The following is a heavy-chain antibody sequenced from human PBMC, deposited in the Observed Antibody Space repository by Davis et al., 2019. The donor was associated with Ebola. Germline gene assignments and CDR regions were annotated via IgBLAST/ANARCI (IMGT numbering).Heavy chain of an antibody. V-gene: IGHV1-2*06. CDR1: GYSFTGYY. Sequence: ASSMTASCTASGYSFTGYYRHWVRQAPGQGLEWMGRINPNSGGTNYAQKFQGRVTMTRDTSISTAYMELSRLRSDDTAVYYCARGLYSSSWIGGWFDPWGQGTLVTVSS. J-gene: IGHJ5*02. CDR3: ARGLYSSSWIGGWFDP. D-gene: IGHD6-13*01. CDR2: INPNSGGT.